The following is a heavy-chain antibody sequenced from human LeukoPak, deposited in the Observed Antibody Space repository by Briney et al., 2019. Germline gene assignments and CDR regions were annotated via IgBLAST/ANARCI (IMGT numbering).Heavy chain of an antibody. CDR2: ISSSSSTI. CDR3: ARGKRSYTTVTTQDYYYYYMDV. V-gene: IGHV3-48*01. J-gene: IGHJ6*03. CDR1: GFTFSSYS. D-gene: IGHD4-17*01. Sequence: GGSLRLSCAASGFTFSSYSMNWVRQAPGKGLEWVSYISSSSSTIYYADSVKGRFTISRDNAKNSLYLQMNSLRAEDTAVYYCARGKRSYTTVTTQDYYYYYMDVWGKGTTVTVSS.